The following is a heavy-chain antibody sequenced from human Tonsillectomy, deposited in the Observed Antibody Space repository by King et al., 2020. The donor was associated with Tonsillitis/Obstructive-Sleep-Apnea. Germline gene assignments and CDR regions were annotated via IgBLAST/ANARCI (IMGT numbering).Heavy chain of an antibody. Sequence: TLQESGPTLVKPPQTLTLTCTFSGFSLSTSGVGVGWNRQPPGKALEWLALIYWDDDKRYSPSLKSRLTITKDTSKNQVVLTMTNMDPVDTATYYCAHTFYDGNWGWFDPWGQGTLVTVSS. D-gene: IGHD4-23*01. CDR2: IYWDDDK. CDR1: GFSLSTSGVG. J-gene: IGHJ5*02. V-gene: IGHV2-5*02. CDR3: AHTFYDGNWGWFDP.